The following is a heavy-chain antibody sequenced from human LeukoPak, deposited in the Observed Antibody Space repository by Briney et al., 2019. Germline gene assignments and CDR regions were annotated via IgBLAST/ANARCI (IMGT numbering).Heavy chain of an antibody. CDR3: ARGGPPSAILSKGSPSFDY. J-gene: IGHJ4*02. D-gene: IGHD2-21*02. CDR2: IYHSGST. Sequence: SETLSLTCTVSGGSISSGGYYWSWIRQPPGKGLEWIGYIYHSGSTYYHPSLKSRVTISVDRSKNQFSLKLSSVTAADTAVYYCARGGPPSAILSKGSPSFDYWGQGTLVTVSS. CDR1: GGSISSGGYY. V-gene: IGHV4-30-2*01.